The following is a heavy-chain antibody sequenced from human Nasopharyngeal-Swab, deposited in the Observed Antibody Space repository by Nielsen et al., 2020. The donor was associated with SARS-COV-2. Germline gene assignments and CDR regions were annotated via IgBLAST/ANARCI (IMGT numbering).Heavy chain of an antibody. CDR2: ISYDGSNK. Sequence: GGSLRLSCEASGFTFSSYAMHWVRQAPGKGLEWVAVISYDGSNKYYADSVKGRFTISRDNSENTLYLQMNSLRAEDTAVYYCARFNYYDSSGHDAFDIWGQGTMVTVSS. D-gene: IGHD3-22*01. CDR3: ARFNYYDSSGHDAFDI. V-gene: IGHV3-30-3*01. J-gene: IGHJ3*02. CDR1: GFTFSSYA.